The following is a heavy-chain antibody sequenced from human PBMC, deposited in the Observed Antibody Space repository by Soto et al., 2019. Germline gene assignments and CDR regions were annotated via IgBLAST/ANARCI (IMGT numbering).Heavy chain of an antibody. V-gene: IGHV1-69*06. CDR2: IIPIFGTA. D-gene: IGHD2-2*01. J-gene: IGHJ4*02. CDR3: GHSSTVRGYFDY. Sequence: QVQLVQSGAEVKKPGSSVKVSCKASGGTFSSYAISWVRQAPGQGLEWKGGIIPIFGTANYAQKFQGRVAITADKSTSTAYMELSSLRSEDTAVYYCGHSSTVRGYFDYWGQGTLVTVSS. CDR1: GGTFSSYA.